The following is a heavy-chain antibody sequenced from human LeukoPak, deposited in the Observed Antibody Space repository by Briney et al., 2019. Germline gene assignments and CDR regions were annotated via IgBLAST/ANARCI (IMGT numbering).Heavy chain of an antibody. CDR2: INYSGST. Sequence: PSETLSLTCTVSGCSISSGGYFWSWIRQHPGKGLEWIGSINYSGSTNYNPSLQGRVTISLDTSRNQFSLKLSSVTAADTAVYYCASGDNDPLFDYWGQGTLVTVSS. D-gene: IGHD1-1*01. J-gene: IGHJ4*02. V-gene: IGHV4-31*03. CDR3: ASGDNDPLFDY. CDR1: GCSISSGGYF.